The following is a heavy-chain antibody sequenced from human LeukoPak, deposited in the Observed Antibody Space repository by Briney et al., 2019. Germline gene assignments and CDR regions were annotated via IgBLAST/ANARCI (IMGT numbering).Heavy chain of an antibody. J-gene: IGHJ6*03. Sequence: ASVKVSCKASGYTFTSYYMHWVRQAPGQGLEWMGIINPSGGSTSYAQKFQGRVTMTRDTSTSTVYMELSSLRSEDTAVYYCARDPSYSGYPYYYYMDVWGKGTTVTVSS. D-gene: IGHD5-12*01. V-gene: IGHV1-46*01. CDR2: INPSGGST. CDR3: ARDPSYSGYPYYYYMDV. CDR1: GYTFTSYY.